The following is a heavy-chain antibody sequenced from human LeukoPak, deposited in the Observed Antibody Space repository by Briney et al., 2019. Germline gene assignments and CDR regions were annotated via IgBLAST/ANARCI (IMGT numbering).Heavy chain of an antibody. J-gene: IGHJ4*02. Sequence: PGGSLRLSCAASGFTFSSYAMSWVRQAPGKGLEWVSAISGSVGSTYYAESVKGRFTIFRDNSKNTLYLQMNSLRAEETAVYYCARWYCPTSSCYYDFWGQGTLVTVSS. CDR3: ARWYCPTSSCYYDF. V-gene: IGHV3-23*01. CDR1: GFTFSSYA. CDR2: ISGSVGST. D-gene: IGHD2-2*01.